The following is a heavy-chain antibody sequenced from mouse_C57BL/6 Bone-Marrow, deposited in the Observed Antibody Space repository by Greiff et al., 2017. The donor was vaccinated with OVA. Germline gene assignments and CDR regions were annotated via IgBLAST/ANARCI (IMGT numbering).Heavy chain of an antibody. J-gene: IGHJ3*01. Sequence: EVKLVESGGGLVQSGRSLRLSCATSGFTFSDFYMEWVRQAPGKGLEWIAARRNKANDYTTEYSASVKGRFIVSRDTSQSILYLQMNALRAEDTAIYYCARDAGSSAWFADWGQGTLVTVSA. CDR2: RRNKANDYTT. CDR3: ARDAGSSAWFAD. D-gene: IGHD1-1*01. CDR1: GFTFSDFY. V-gene: IGHV7-1*01.